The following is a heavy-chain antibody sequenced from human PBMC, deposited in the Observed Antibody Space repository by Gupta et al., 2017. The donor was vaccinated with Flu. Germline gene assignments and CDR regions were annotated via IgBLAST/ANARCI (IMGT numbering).Heavy chain of an antibody. D-gene: IGHD3-10*01. V-gene: IGHV5-51*01. J-gene: IGHJ6*02. CDR3: ARLDRVYDFDSGYGMDV. Sequence: MGIIYPSDSDTKYSPSLRGQVSFSVDRSISAAYVQWSSLKASDTAVYYCARLDRVYDFDSGYGMDVWGQGTTVIVSS. CDR2: IYPSDSDT.